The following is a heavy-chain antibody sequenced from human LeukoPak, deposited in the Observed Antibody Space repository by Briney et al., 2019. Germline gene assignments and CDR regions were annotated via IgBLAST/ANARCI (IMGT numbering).Heavy chain of an antibody. V-gene: IGHV3-72*01. CDR1: GFTFSDHY. CDR2: TRNKANRYTT. J-gene: IGHJ4*02. CDR3: TRVHDTSWSGSYFDY. D-gene: IGHD2-2*01. Sequence: GGSLRLSCAASGFTFSDHYMDWVRQAPGKGLEWVGRTRNKANRYTTEYAASVRGRFTISRDDSENSLYLQMNSLKTEDTAVYYCTRVHDTSWSGSYFDYWGQGTLVTVSS.